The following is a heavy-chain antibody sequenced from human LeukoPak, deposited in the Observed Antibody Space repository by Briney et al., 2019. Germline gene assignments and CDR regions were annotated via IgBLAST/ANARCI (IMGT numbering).Heavy chain of an antibody. CDR3: AREDYGDHQNYY. V-gene: IGHV1-69*06. Sequence: ASVKVSCKASGGTFSSYAISWVRQAPGQGLEWMGGIIPIFGTANYAQKFQGRVTITADKSTSTAYMELSSLRSEDTAVYYCAREDYGDHQNYYWGQGTLVTVSS. D-gene: IGHD4-17*01. CDR2: IIPIFGTA. J-gene: IGHJ4*02. CDR1: GGTFSSYA.